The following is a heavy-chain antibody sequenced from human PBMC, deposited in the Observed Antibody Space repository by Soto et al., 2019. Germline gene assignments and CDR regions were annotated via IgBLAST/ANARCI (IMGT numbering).Heavy chain of an antibody. CDR1: GGSFSGYY. Sequence: QVQLQQWGAGLLKPSETLSLTCAVYGGSFSGYYWSWIRQPPGKGLEWIGEINHSGSTNYNPSLKSRVTISVDTSKNQFSMKLSSVTAADTAVYYCARPLGVVVPAASDAFDIWGQGTMVTVSS. D-gene: IGHD2-2*01. CDR3: ARPLGVVVPAASDAFDI. J-gene: IGHJ3*02. V-gene: IGHV4-34*01. CDR2: INHSGST.